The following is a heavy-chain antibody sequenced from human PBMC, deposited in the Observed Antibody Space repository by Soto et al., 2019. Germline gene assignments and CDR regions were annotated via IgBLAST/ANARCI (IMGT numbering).Heavy chain of an antibody. Sequence: GGSLRLSCAASGFTFSSYAMSWVRQAPGKGPEYVSTISGSGGTTYYADSVKGRFTISRDNSKNTLYLQMNSLRADDTAIYYCAKAFYTSGLKGGIDPWGQGTLVTVSS. D-gene: IGHD6-19*01. J-gene: IGHJ5*02. V-gene: IGHV3-23*01. CDR1: GFTFSSYA. CDR3: AKAFYTSGLKGGIDP. CDR2: ISGSGGTT.